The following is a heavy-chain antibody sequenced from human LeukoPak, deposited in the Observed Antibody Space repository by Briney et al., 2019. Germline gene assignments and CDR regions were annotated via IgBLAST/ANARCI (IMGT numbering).Heavy chain of an antibody. V-gene: IGHV1-18*01. CDR1: GYSFTSYS. CDR2: ISAYNGNT. Sequence: ASVTVSCKTSGYSFTSYSITWVRQAPGQGLEWMGWISAYNGNTNYAQNLQGRVTMTTDTSTSTAYMELRSLISDDTAVYYCARGEGIFFDYWGQGTLVTVSS. D-gene: IGHD3-9*01. CDR3: ARGEGIFFDY. J-gene: IGHJ4*02.